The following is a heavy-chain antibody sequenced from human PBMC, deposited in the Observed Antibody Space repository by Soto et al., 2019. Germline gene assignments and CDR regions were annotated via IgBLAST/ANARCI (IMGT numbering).Heavy chain of an antibody. D-gene: IGHD2-15*01. CDR1: GYTFTNYG. J-gene: IGHJ2*01. V-gene: IGHV1-18*04. CDR3: ARCYCSLGSCYTWWLFDL. Sequence: QVQLVQAGAEVKKPGASARVSCKASGYTFTNYGISWVRKAPGQGLAWMGWGGPYNGNTDYAQNFQGRDNMTTDTYTYTACTELGSLRSYDTASYYCARCYCSLGSCYTWWLFDLWGRGTLDTVSS. CDR2: GGPYNGNT.